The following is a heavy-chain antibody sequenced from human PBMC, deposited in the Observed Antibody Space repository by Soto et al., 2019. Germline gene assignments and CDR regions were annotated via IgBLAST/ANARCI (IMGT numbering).Heavy chain of an antibody. J-gene: IGHJ3*02. CDR2: ISSSSTNI. D-gene: IGHD5-12*01. CDR1: GFTFSIYS. V-gene: IGHV3-48*02. Sequence: PGGSLRLSCAASGFTFSIYSMNWVRQAPGKGLEWISYISSSSTNIYYADSVKGRFTISRDSAKNSLYLQMDSLRDDDTAVYYCVRDAGYRSRWTPAFDIWGPGPTVTVS. CDR3: VRDAGYRSRWTPAFDI.